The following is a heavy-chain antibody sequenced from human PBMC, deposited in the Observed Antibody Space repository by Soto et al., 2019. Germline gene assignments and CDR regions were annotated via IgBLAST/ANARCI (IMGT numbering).Heavy chain of an antibody. D-gene: IGHD3-10*01. CDR1: GGSINSYY. V-gene: IGHV4-59*12. J-gene: IGHJ4*02. Sequence: PSETLSLTCTVSGGSINSYYWSWIRQPPGKGLEWIGYIYYSGSTNYNPSLKSRVTISVDTSKNQFSLKLSSVTAADTAVYYCARVYMVRGTIIRYFDYWGQGTLVTVSS. CDR2: IYYSGST. CDR3: ARVYMVRGTIIRYFDY.